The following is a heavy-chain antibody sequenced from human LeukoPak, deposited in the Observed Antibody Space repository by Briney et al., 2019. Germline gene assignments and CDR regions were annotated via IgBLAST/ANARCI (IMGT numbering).Heavy chain of an antibody. CDR2: MNSDESDT. Sequence: PGASLRLSCVASGFTFSSHWMHWVRQTPEKGLVWVSRMNSDESDTNYADSVNGRFTISRDNAKNTLYLQMNSLRVEDTAKYYCARGTEVAFDYWGQGTLVTVSS. CDR3: ARGTEVAFDY. CDR1: GFTFSSHW. V-gene: IGHV3-74*01. J-gene: IGHJ4*02.